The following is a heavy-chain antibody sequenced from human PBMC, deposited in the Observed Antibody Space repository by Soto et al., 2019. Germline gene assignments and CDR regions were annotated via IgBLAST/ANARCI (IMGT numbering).Heavy chain of an antibody. D-gene: IGHD4-17*01. CDR2: INNDGSST. V-gene: IGHV3-74*01. CDR1: GFTFSSYW. CDR3: VKRGATDYVAIDF. J-gene: IGHJ3*01. Sequence: GGSLRLSCAASGFTFSSYWMHWVRQAPGRGLVWVSRINNDGSSTSYADSVKGRFTISRDNAKNTLYLQMNSLRAEDTAVYYCVKRGATDYVAIDFCGQGSMVTVSS.